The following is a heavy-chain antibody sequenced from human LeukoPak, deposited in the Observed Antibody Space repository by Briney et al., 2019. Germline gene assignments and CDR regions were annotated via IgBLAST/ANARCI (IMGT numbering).Heavy chain of an antibody. CDR3: EDGIRDFDWLLYGQYYFDY. CDR1: GFTFSSYA. D-gene: IGHD3-9*01. CDR2: ISGSGGST. Sequence: GGSLRLSCAASGFTFSSYAMSRVRKAPGNLLEWVSAISGSGGSTYYADSVKGRFTISRDNSKNTLYLQMNSLRAEDTFVYHSEDGIRDFDWLLYGQYYFDYWGQGTLVTVSS. V-gene: IGHV3-23*01. J-gene: IGHJ4*02.